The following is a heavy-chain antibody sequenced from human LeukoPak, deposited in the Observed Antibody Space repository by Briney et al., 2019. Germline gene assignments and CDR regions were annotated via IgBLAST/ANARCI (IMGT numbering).Heavy chain of an antibody. Sequence: ASVKVSCKASGYTFTGYYMHWVRQAPGQGLEWMGWINPNSGGTTYAQKFQGRVTMTRDTSISTAYMELSRLRSDDTAVYYCARDLAYCGGDCTRDTHWYFDLWGRGTLVTVSS. D-gene: IGHD2-21*01. V-gene: IGHV1-2*02. CDR3: ARDLAYCGGDCTRDTHWYFDL. CDR2: INPNSGGT. J-gene: IGHJ2*01. CDR1: GYTFTGYY.